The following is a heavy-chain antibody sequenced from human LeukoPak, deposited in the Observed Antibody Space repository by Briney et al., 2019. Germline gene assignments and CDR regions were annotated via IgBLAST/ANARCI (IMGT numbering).Heavy chain of an antibody. D-gene: IGHD1-26*01. CDR3: ARGLGATTGYYYGMDV. V-gene: IGHV1-8*01. Sequence: GASVKVSCKASGYTFTSYDINWVRQATGQGLEWMGWMNPNSGNTGYAQKFQGRVTMTRNTSISTAYMELSSLRSEDTAVYCCARGLGATTGYYYGMDVWGQGTTVTVSS. CDR2: MNPNSGNT. CDR1: GYTFTSYD. J-gene: IGHJ6*02.